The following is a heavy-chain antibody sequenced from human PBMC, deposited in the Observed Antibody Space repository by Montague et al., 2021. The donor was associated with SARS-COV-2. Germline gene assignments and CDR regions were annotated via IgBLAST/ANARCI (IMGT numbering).Heavy chain of an antibody. CDR2: IHHSGST. D-gene: IGHD3-22*01. CDR1: GASISSGSYY. J-gene: IGHJ6*03. Sequence: TLSLTCTVSGASISSGSYYWNWIRQLPGKGLEWIGYIHHSGSTYYTPSLQSRVAISVDTSKNQFSLKLTSVTAADTAVYYCARGQEGVNMVLVVLGFYYYMDVWGKGTTVTVSS. V-gene: IGHV4-31*03. CDR3: ARGQEGVNMVLVVLGFYYYMDV.